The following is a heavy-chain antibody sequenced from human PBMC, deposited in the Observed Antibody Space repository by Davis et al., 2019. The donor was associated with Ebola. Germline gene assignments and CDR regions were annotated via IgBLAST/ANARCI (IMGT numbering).Heavy chain of an antibody. J-gene: IGHJ6*02. V-gene: IGHV4-59*05. D-gene: IGHD6-6*01. CDR1: GGSISSYY. CDR3: AISSTVHYYYYYGMDV. Sequence: SETLSLTCTVSGGSISSYYWSWIRQPPGKGLEWIGSIYYSGSTYYNPSLKSRVTISVDTSKNQFSLKLSSVTAADTAVYYCAISSTVHYYYYYGMDVWGQGTTVTVSS. CDR2: IYYSGST.